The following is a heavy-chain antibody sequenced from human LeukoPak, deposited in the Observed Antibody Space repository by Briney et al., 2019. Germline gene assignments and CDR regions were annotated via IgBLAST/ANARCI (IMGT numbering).Heavy chain of an antibody. V-gene: IGHV1-18*01. CDR3: ARTKGPAGYYYYMDV. D-gene: IGHD6-19*01. CDR1: GYTFTSYD. J-gene: IGHJ6*03. CDR2: ISAYNGNT. Sequence: GASVKVSCKPSGYTFTSYDINWVRQATGQGLEWMGWISAYNGNTNYAQKLQGRVTMTTDTSTSTAYMELRSLRSDDTAVYYCARTKGPAGYYYYMDVWGKGTTVTISS.